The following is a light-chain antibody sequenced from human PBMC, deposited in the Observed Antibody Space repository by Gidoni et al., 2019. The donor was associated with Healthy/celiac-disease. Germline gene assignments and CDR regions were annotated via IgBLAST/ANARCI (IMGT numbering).Light chain of an antibody. V-gene: IGKV3-20*01. CDR1: QSVSSSY. J-gene: IGKJ1*01. Sequence: ENVLTQSPGTLSLAPGERATLSCRASQSVSSSYLAWYQQKPGQAPRLLIYGASSRATGIPDRFSGSGSGTDFTLLISSLEPEDFAVYYCQQYGSSPKTFGQGTKVEIK. CDR3: QQYGSSPKT. CDR2: GAS.